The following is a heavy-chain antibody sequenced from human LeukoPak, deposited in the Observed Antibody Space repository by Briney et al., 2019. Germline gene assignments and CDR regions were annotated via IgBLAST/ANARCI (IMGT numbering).Heavy chain of an antibody. CDR3: VRAGRVATED. CDR2: IKQDGSEK. D-gene: IGHD6-13*01. Sequence: GGSLRLSCAASGFAFSSYWVSWVRQAPGKGLEWVANIKQDGSEKYYVDSVKGRFTISRDNAKNSLYLQMNSLRAEDTAIYYCVRAGRVATEDWGQGTLVTVSS. V-gene: IGHV3-7*01. CDR1: GFAFSSYW. J-gene: IGHJ4*02.